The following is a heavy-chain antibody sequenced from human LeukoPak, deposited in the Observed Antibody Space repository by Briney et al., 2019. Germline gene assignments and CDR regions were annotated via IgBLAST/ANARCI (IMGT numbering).Heavy chain of an antibody. D-gene: IGHD3-10*01. J-gene: IGHJ5*02. CDR3: AKDLLWFGELSGNWFDP. CDR1: GFAFSSYG. Sequence: GGSLRLSCAASGFAFSSYGMHWVRQAPGKGLEWVAVIWYDGSNKYYADSVKGRFTISRDNSKNTLYLQMNSLRAEDTAVYYCAKDLLWFGELSGNWFDPWGQGTLVTVSS. V-gene: IGHV3-33*06. CDR2: IWYDGSNK.